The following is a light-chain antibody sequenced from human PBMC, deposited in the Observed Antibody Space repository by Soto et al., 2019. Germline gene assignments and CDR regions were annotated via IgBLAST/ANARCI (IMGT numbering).Light chain of an antibody. Sequence: EIVLTQSPGTLSLSPGERATLSCRASQSVSSSYLAWYQQKPGQAPRLLIYGASSRATGIPDRFSGSGSGTDFTLTISRLEPEDFAVYYYQQYYSSTLTFGGGTKVEIK. V-gene: IGKV3-20*01. CDR3: QQYYSSTLT. CDR1: QSVSSSY. CDR2: GAS. J-gene: IGKJ4*01.